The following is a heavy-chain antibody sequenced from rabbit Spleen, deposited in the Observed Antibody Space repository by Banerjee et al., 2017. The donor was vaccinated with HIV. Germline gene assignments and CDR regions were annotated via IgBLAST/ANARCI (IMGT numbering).Heavy chain of an antibody. V-gene: IGHV1S45*01. D-gene: IGHD1-1*01. CDR2: INAVTGKA. CDR1: GFSFSNKAV. Sequence: QEQLVESGGGLVKPEGSLKLSCTASGFSFSNKAVMCWVRQAPGKGLEWIACINAVTGKAVYASWAKGRFTFSKTSSTTVTLQMTSLTAADTATYFCARSHNDYYRASNLWGQGTLVTVS. CDR3: ARSHNDYYRASNL. J-gene: IGHJ4*01.